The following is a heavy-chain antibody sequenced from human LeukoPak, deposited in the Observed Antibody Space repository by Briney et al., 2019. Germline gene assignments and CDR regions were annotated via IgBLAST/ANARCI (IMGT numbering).Heavy chain of an antibody. V-gene: IGHV4-59*01. CDR3: ATGPSGYYYYGMDV. J-gene: IGHJ6*04. CDR2: IYYSGST. CDR1: GGSISSYY. Sequence: SETLSLTCTVSGGSISSYYWSWIRQPPGKGLEWIGYIYYSGSTNYNPSLKSRVTISVDTSENQFSLKLSSVTAADTAVYYCATGPSGYYYYGMDVWGKGTTVTVSS. D-gene: IGHD6-19*01.